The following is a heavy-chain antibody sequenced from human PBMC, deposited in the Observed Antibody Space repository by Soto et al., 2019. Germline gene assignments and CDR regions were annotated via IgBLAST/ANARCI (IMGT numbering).Heavy chain of an antibody. Sequence: EVQLLGSGGGLVQPGGSLRLSCAASGFTFSSFGMSWVRQAPGKGLEWVSTISGSAGRSYYADSVKGRFTISRDNTKNTRYLQMNRLRAEDTAVYYCAKGDYYDSTGHYFLAFDFWGQGTMVIVSS. CDR3: AKGDYYDSTGHYFLAFDF. D-gene: IGHD3-22*01. V-gene: IGHV3-23*01. J-gene: IGHJ3*01. CDR2: ISGSAGRS. CDR1: GFTFSSFG.